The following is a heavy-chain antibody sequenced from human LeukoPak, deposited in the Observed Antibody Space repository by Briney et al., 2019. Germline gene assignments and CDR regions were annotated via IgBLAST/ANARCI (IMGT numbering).Heavy chain of an antibody. J-gene: IGHJ4*02. Sequence: PGGSLRLSCSASGFTLDDYAMHWVRQAPGKGLEWVSGICWNSGSIGYADSVKGRFTNSRDNAKNSLYLQMNSLRAEDTALYYCAKDIGSSGWYADYWGQGTLVTVSS. CDR1: GFTLDDYA. CDR3: AKDIGSSGWYADY. CDR2: ICWNSGSI. V-gene: IGHV3-9*01. D-gene: IGHD6-19*01.